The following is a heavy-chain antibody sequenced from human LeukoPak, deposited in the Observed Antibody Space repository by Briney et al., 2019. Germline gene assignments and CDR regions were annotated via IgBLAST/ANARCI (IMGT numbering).Heavy chain of an antibody. V-gene: IGHV3-9*01. CDR1: EFTSVDLG. Sequence: AAEFTSVDLGMRRVRQTKRKGLEWVSGISWNSGSIGYADSVKGRFTISRDNAKNSLYLQMNSLRAEDTALYYCAKDMDRRITMVRGAPFDYWGQGTLVTVSS. CDR2: ISWNSGSI. CDR3: AKDMDRRITMVRGAPFDY. D-gene: IGHD3-10*01. J-gene: IGHJ4*02.